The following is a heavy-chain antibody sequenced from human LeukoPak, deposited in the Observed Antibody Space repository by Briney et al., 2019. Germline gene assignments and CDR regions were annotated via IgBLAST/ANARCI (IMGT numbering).Heavy chain of an antibody. CDR3: ARDGGGGRLWFGGDYFDY. CDR1: GFPFSSYS. D-gene: IGHD3-10*01. Sequence: GGSLRLSCAASGFPFSSYSMNWVRQAPGKGLEWVSSISSSSSYIYYADSVKGRFTISRDNAKNSLYLQMNSLRAEDTAVYYCARDGGGGRLWFGGDYFDYWGQGTLVTVSS. CDR2: ISSSSSYI. J-gene: IGHJ4*02. V-gene: IGHV3-21*01.